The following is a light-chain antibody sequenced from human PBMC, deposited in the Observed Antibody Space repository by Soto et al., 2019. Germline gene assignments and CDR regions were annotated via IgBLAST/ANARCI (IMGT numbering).Light chain of an antibody. J-gene: IGKJ2*01. Sequence: EIVMMQSPANLSVSPGEGVTLSCRASQSVSSNLAWYQQKPGQAPRLLIYGASTRASGVPARFSGSGSGTEFTLTISSLQSEDFAVYYCHQYNNWPLYTFGQGTKLEI. CDR3: HQYNNWPLYT. CDR2: GAS. CDR1: QSVSSN. V-gene: IGKV3-15*01.